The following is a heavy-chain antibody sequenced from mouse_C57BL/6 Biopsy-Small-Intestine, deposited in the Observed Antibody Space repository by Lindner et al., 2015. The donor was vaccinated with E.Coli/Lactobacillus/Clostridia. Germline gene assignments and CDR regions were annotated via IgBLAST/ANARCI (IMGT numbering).Heavy chain of an antibody. D-gene: IGHD5-1*01. J-gene: IGHJ4*01. Sequence: VQLQESGAELVKPGASVKMSCKASGYTFTTYPIEWMKQNHGKSLEWIGNFHPYNDDTKYNEKFKGKATLTVEKSSSTVYLELSRLTSDDSAVYYCALFILQYLYYYAMDYWGQGTSVTVSS. CDR2: FHPYNDDT. V-gene: IGHV1-47*01. CDR3: ALFILQYLYYYAMDY. CDR1: GYTFTTYP.